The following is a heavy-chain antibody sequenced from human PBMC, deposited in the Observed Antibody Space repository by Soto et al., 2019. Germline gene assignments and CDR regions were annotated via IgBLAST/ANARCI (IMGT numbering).Heavy chain of an antibody. J-gene: IGHJ4*02. CDR2: ISSSSSYI. V-gene: IGHV3-21*01. D-gene: IGHD3-22*01. CDR3: ARDMSPTYYYDSSGYCFDY. Sequence: GGSLRLSCAASGFTFSSYSMNWVRQAPGKGLEWVSSISSSSSYIYYADSVKGRFTISRDNAKNSLYLQMNSLRAEDTAVYYCARDMSPTYYYDSSGYCFDYWGQGTLVTSPQ. CDR1: GFTFSSYS.